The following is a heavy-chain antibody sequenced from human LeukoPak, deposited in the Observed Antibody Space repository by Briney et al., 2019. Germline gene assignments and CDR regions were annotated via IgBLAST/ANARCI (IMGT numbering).Heavy chain of an antibody. J-gene: IGHJ6*04. V-gene: IGHV1-18*04. D-gene: IGHD3-10*01. CDR1: GYTFTNYG. CDR2: ISGYNGNT. CDR3: ARVETMVRGGYDYYYYGMDV. Sequence: ASVTVSFTASGYTFTNYGISWVRQAPGQGLEWMGWISGYNGNTNYAQKVQGRVTMTTDTSTSTAYMELRSLRSDDTAVYYCARVETMVRGGYDYYYYGMDVWGKGTTVTVSA.